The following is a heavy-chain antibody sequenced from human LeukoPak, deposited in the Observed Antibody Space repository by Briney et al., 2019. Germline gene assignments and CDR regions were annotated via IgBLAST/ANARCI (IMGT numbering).Heavy chain of an antibody. D-gene: IGHD2-2*01. Sequence: SVKVSCKASGGTFSSYAINWVRQAPGQGPEWLGGIIPVFGRGDYAQKFQGRVTITTDASTSTAYMELNSLRSDDTAVYFCARVGYCSTTGCSRGGLDYWGQGTLVTASS. CDR2: IIPVFGRG. CDR1: GGTFSSYA. V-gene: IGHV1-69*05. CDR3: ARVGYCSTTGCSRGGLDY. J-gene: IGHJ4*02.